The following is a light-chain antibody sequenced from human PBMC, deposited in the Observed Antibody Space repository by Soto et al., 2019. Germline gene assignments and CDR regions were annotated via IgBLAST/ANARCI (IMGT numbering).Light chain of an antibody. V-gene: IGLV2-14*01. Sequence: QSLLTQPASVSGSPGQSITISCTGSSSDIGTYPYVSWYQHHPGRPPKLIIYEVTNRPSGVSSRFSGSKSGNTASLTISGLQADDEADYYCSSYRKTNTLVFGTGTKLTVL. CDR3: SSYRKTNTLV. CDR1: SSDIGTYPY. CDR2: EVT. J-gene: IGLJ1*01.